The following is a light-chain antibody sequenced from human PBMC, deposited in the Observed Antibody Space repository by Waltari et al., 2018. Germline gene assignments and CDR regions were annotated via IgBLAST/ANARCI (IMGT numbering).Light chain of an antibody. CDR3: SSYTSSALWV. J-gene: IGLJ3*02. CDR1: SRDVGGYNY. Sequence: QSALTQPASVSGSPGQSITISCTGSSRDVGGYNYFSWYQQYPNEPPQVIIFDVSNRPSGISNRFSGSKSGNTASLTISSLQAGDEADYYCSSYTSSALWVFGGGTKLTVL. V-gene: IGLV2-14*01. CDR2: DVS.